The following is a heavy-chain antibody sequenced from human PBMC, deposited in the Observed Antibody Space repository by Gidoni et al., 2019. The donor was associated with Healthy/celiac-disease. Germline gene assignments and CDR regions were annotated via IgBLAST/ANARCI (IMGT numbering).Heavy chain of an antibody. CDR2: ISYDGSNK. CDR3: ALIAAAAPGY. D-gene: IGHD6-13*01. J-gene: IGHJ4*02. V-gene: IGHV3-30-3*01. Sequence: QVQLVESGGGVVRPGRSLRLSCAPSGFTFSSYAMHWVRQAPGKGLEWVAVISYDGSNKYYADSVKGRFTISRDNSKNTLYLQMNSLRAEDTAVYYCALIAAAAPGYWGQGTLVTVSS. CDR1: GFTFSSYA.